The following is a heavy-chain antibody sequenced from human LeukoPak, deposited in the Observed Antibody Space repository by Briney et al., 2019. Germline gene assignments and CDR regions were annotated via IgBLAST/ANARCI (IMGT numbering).Heavy chain of an antibody. CDR3: ARGAAEGDY. J-gene: IGHJ4*02. V-gene: IGHV1-24*01. Sequence: ASVKVSCKVSGYTLTELSMHWVRQAPGKGLEWMGGFDPEDGETIYAQKFQGRVTMTRDTSISTAYMELSRLRSDDTAVYYCARGAAEGDYWGQGTLVTVSS. D-gene: IGHD6-25*01. CDR2: FDPEDGET. CDR1: GYTLTELS.